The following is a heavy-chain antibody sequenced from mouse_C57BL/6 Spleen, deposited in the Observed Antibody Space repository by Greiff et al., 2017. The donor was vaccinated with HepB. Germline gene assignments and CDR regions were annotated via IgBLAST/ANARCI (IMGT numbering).Heavy chain of an antibody. J-gene: IGHJ2*01. Sequence: DVKLQESGPGLVKPSQSLSLTCSVTGYSITSGYYWNWIRQFPGNKLEWMGYISYDGSNNYNPSLKNRISITRDTSKNQFFLKLNSVTTEDTATYYCSRDGATVVATDYFDYWGQGTTLTVSS. D-gene: IGHD1-1*01. V-gene: IGHV3-6*01. CDR3: SRDGATVVATDYFDY. CDR1: GYSITSGYY. CDR2: ISYDGSN.